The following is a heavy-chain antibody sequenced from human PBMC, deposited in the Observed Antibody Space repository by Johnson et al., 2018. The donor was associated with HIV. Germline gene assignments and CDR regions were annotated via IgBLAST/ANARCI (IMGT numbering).Heavy chain of an antibody. CDR1: GFTFSSYF. CDR3: AKDRGSALAQLPIFPSAFDI. D-gene: IGHD6-6*01. J-gene: IGHJ3*02. Sequence: QVQLVESGGGVVQPGRSLRLSCAACGFTFSSYFRHWLRQAPGKGLEWVAVISYDVSNKYYADSVRGRCTMARDTSKSTMYLQMNSLRAEDTAVYYCAKDRGSALAQLPIFPSAFDIWGQGTMVTVSS. CDR2: ISYDVSNK. V-gene: IGHV3-30*14.